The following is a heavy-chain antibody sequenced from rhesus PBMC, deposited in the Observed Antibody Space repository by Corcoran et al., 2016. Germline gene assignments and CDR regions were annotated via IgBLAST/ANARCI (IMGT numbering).Heavy chain of an antibody. CDR2: IYGGSGST. D-gene: IGHD6-31*01. CDR1: GGYISSNY. V-gene: IGHV4-147*01. CDR3: ARGIAAAGT. J-gene: IGHJ4*01. Sequence: QVQLQESGPGLVKPSETLSLTCAVSGGYISSNYWRWIRRSPGKGLEWIGYIYGGSGSTSYNPSLKSRVTISTETSKNQFSLKLSSVTAADTAVYYCARGIAAAGTWGQGVLVTVSS.